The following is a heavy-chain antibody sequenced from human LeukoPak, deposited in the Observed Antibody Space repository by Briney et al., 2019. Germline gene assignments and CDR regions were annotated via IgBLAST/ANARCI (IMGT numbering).Heavy chain of an antibody. CDR1: GXTVSSNY. D-gene: IGHD3-16*01. V-gene: IGHV3-66*01. Sequence: GSLRLSFAASGXTVSSNYMSWVRQAPGKGLEWVSLIYSGGSTYYADSVKGRFTISRDNSKNTLYLQMNSLRAEDTAVYYCARETAAVWGSLDYWGQGTLVTVSS. J-gene: IGHJ4*02. CDR2: IYSGGST. CDR3: ARETAAVWGSLDY.